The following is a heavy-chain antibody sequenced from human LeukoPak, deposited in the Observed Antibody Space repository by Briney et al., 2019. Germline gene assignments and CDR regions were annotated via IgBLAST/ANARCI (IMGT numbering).Heavy chain of an antibody. D-gene: IGHD2-15*01. CDR3: ARVRYCSGGSCYSFDY. CDR2: INHSGST. V-gene: IGHV4-34*01. Sequence: SETLSLTRAVYGGSFSGYYWSWIRQPPGKGLEGIGEINHSGSTNYNPSLKSRVTISVDTSKNQFSLKLSSVTAADTAVYYCARVRYCSGGSCYSFDYWGQGTLVTVSS. J-gene: IGHJ4*02. CDR1: GGSFSGYY.